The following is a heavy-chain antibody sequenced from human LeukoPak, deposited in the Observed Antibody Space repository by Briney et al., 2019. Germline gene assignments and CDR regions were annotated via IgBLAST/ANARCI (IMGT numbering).Heavy chain of an antibody. Sequence: ASVKVSCKVSGYTLTELSMHWVRQAPGKGLEWMGGFDPEDGETICAQKFQDRVTMTEDTSTDTAYMELSSLRSEDTAVYYCATIAAAGNSYYFDYWGQGTLVTVSS. CDR1: GYTLTELS. CDR3: ATIAAAGNSYYFDY. D-gene: IGHD6-13*01. V-gene: IGHV1-24*01. CDR2: FDPEDGET. J-gene: IGHJ4*02.